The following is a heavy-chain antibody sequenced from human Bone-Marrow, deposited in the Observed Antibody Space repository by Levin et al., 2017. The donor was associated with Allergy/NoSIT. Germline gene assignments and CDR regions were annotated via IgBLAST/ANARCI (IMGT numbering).Heavy chain of an antibody. D-gene: IGHD4-17*01. CDR1: GFTFDDYA. Sequence: GGSLRLSCAASGFTFDDYAMHWVRQAPGKGLEWVSGISWNSGSIGYADSVKGRFTISRDNAKNSLYLQMNSLRAEDTALYYCAKDIGVLGNGDPFDYWGQGTLVTVSS. J-gene: IGHJ4*02. V-gene: IGHV3-9*01. CDR3: AKDIGVLGNGDPFDY. CDR2: ISWNSGSI.